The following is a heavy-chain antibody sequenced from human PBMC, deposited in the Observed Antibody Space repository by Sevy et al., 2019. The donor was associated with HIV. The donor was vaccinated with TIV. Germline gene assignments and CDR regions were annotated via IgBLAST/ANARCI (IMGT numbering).Heavy chain of an antibody. J-gene: IGHJ4*02. V-gene: IGHV4-30-2*01. CDR3: ARAAATVTTVTHFDY. Sequence: SETLSLTCAVSGGSISSGGYSWNWIRQPPGEGLEWIGYIFHTGRTYYNPSLKSQVTISVDRSNNQFSLQLSSGTAADTAIYYCARAAATVTTVTHFDYWGQGTLVTVSS. CDR1: GGSISSGGYS. CDR2: IFHTGRT. D-gene: IGHD4-17*01.